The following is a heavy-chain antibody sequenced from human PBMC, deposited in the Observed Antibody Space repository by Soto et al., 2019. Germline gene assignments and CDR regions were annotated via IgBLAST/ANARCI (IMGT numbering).Heavy chain of an antibody. CDR1: GFTFRNYG. CDR2: IWYDGSKK. D-gene: IGHD3-3*01. V-gene: IGHV3-33*01. J-gene: IGHJ4*02. Sequence: GGSLRLSCTTSGFTFRNYGMHWVRRASGKGLEWVAVIWYDGSKKYYADSVKGRFTISRDDSMNTLYLEMNNLRVEDTAVYYCARDLCSGYYCFDSWGQGTLVTVSS. CDR3: ARDLCSGYYCFDS.